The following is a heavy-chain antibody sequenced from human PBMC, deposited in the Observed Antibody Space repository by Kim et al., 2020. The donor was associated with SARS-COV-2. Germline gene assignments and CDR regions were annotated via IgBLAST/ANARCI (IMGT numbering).Heavy chain of an antibody. J-gene: IGHJ4*02. CDR1: GFTFSSYG. CDR3: AKDGRWTAYSSGWYAGPLDY. CDR2: ISYDGSNK. V-gene: IGHV3-30*18. Sequence: GGSLRLSCAASGFTFSSYGMHWVRQAPGKGLEWVAVISYDGSNKYYADSVKGRFTISRDNSKNTLYLQMNSLRAEDTAVYYCAKDGRWTAYSSGWYAGPLDYGGQGTLVTVSS. D-gene: IGHD6-19*01.